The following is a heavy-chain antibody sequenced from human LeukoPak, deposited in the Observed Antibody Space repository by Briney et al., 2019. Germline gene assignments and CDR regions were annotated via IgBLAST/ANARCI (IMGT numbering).Heavy chain of an antibody. Sequence: GGSLRLSCAASGFTFSSYAMHWVRQAPGEGLEWVAVISYDGSNKYYADSVKGRFTISRDNSKNTLYLQMNRLRAEDTAVYYCATAKLPMSIAARPGFDYSGQAPLVTASS. J-gene: IGHJ4*02. V-gene: IGHV3-30-3*01. CDR1: GFTFSSYA. D-gene: IGHD6-6*01. CDR3: ATAKLPMSIAARPGFDY. CDR2: ISYDGSNK.